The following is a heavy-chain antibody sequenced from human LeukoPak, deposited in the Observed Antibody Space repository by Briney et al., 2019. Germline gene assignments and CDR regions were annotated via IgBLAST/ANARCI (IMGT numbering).Heavy chain of an antibody. Sequence: PSETLSLTCAVYGASFSGYYWSWIRQPPGKGLEWIGEINHSGSTNYNPSLKSRVTISVDTPKNRFSLKLSSVTAADTAVYYCARVSRYSSGWYDYWGQGTLVTVSS. D-gene: IGHD6-19*01. CDR3: ARVSRYSSGWYDY. CDR1: GASFSGYY. CDR2: INHSGST. V-gene: IGHV4-34*01. J-gene: IGHJ4*02.